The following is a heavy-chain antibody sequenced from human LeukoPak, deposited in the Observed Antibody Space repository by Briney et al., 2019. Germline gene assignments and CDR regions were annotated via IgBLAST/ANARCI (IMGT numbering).Heavy chain of an antibody. J-gene: IGHJ4*02. CDR1: GYTLTDYY. CDR3: ARESGCYYLRDYFDY. CDR2: INPNSGGT. V-gene: IGHV1-2*04. D-gene: IGHD1-26*01. Sequence: ASVKVSCKASGYTLTDYYMHWVRQAPGQGLEWMGRINPNSGGTNYAQKFQGWVTMTRDTSISTAYMELSRLRSDDTAVYYCARESGCYYLRDYFDYWGQGTLVTVSS.